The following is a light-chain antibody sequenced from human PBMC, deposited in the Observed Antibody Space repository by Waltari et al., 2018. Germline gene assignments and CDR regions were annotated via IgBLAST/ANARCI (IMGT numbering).Light chain of an antibody. CDR1: KLGNQS. CDR2: QDN. J-gene: IGLJ2*01. CDR3: QTWDTTIDVA. Sequence: YELTQPPSVSASPGQTAIITCSGDKLGNQSTFWYQQRPGQSPVLLIYQDNRRPSGIPERFSGSNSGNTATLTITETQAVDEADYFCQTWDTTIDVAFGGGTRLTVL. V-gene: IGLV3-1*01.